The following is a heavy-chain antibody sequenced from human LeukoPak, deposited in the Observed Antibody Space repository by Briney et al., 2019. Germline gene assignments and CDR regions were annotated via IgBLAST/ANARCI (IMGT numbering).Heavy chain of an antibody. CDR1: GFTFSSYA. CDR3: ARDQNTVAYNYFDY. J-gene: IGHJ4*02. Sequence: GGSLRLSCAASGFTFSSYAMHWVRQALGKGLEWVAVISYDGSNKYYADSVKGRFTISRDNSKNTLYLQTNSLRAEDTAVYYCARDQNTVAYNYFDYWGQGTLVTVSS. D-gene: IGHD2/OR15-2a*01. V-gene: IGHV3-30-3*01. CDR2: ISYDGSNK.